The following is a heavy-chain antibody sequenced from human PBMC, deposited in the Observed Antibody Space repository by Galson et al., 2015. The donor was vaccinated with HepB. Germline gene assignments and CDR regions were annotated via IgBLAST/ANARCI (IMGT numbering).Heavy chain of an antibody. Sequence: SLKVSCKASGYTFTSYGISWVRQAPGQGLEWMGWISAYNGNTNYAQKLQGRVTMTTDTSTSTAYMELRSLRSDDTAVYYCARGGYMVRGVPSVIDYWGQGTLVTVSS. CDR1: GYTFTSYG. D-gene: IGHD3-10*01. CDR2: ISAYNGNT. CDR3: ARGGYMVRGVPSVIDY. J-gene: IGHJ4*02. V-gene: IGHV1-18*01.